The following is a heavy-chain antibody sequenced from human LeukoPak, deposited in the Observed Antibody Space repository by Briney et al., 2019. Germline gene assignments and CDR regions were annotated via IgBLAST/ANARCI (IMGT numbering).Heavy chain of an antibody. V-gene: IGHV4-39*01. CDR1: GGSISTDSYY. J-gene: IGHJ3*02. CDR3: ASRVGATSSPAFDI. Sequence: PSETLSLTCTVSGGSISTDSYYWGWIRQPPGRGLEWIGSMYYSGSTYYNPSLKSRVTISVDTSKNQFSLKLSSVTAADTAVYYCASRVGATSSPAFDIWGQGTMVTVSS. D-gene: IGHD1-26*01. CDR2: MYYSGST.